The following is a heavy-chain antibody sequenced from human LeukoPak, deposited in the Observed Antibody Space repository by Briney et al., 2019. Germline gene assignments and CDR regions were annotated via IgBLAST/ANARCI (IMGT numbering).Heavy chain of an antibody. V-gene: IGHV1-18*01. CDR1: GGTFSSYA. CDR3: ARDLKSAASY. CDR2: INTFHGNT. J-gene: IGHJ4*02. Sequence: GASVKVSCKASGGTFSSYAISWVRQAPGQGLEWMGWINTFHGNTNYAQKHQGRVTMTIDTSTSTAYMELRGLRSDDTAIYYCARDLKSAASYWGQGTLVSVSS. D-gene: IGHD6-13*01.